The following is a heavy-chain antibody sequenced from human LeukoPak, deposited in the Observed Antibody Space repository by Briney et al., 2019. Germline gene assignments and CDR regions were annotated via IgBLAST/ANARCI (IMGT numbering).Heavy chain of an antibody. J-gene: IGHJ3*01. CDR2: FDPEDGER. CDR1: GYSLSELP. D-gene: IGHD2-8*01. V-gene: IGHV1-24*01. CDR3: ASESIVLKVYADGKAFDV. Sequence: ASVKVSCKVSGYSLSELPMHWGRQAPGKGLEWMGGFDPEDGERIYAQKFQGRITMTEDTSTDTAYMELKRLRSEDTAVYYCASESIVLKVYADGKAFDVWGQGTMVTVSS.